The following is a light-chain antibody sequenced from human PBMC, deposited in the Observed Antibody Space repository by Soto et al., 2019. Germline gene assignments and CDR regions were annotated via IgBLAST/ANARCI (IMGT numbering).Light chain of an antibody. CDR1: QSVSSY. V-gene: IGKV3-11*01. Sequence: EIVLTQSPATLSLSPGERATLSCRASQSVSSYLAWYQQKPGQAPRLLIYDASNRATGIAARFSGSGSGTDFTLTSSSLEPEDFAVYYCQQRSNWLTFGGGTKVEIK. CDR2: DAS. CDR3: QQRSNWLT. J-gene: IGKJ4*01.